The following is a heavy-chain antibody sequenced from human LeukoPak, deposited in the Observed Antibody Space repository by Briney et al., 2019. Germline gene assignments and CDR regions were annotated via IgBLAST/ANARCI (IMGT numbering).Heavy chain of an antibody. CDR2: INHSGST. D-gene: IGHD6-13*01. V-gene: IGHV4-34*01. Sequence: PSETLSLTCAVYGGSFSGYYWSWIRQPPGKGLEWIGEINHSGSTNYNPSLKSRVTISVDTSKNQFSLKLSSVTAADTAVYYCAREDSSSWYRFDPWGQGTLVTVSS. CDR3: AREDSSSWYRFDP. J-gene: IGHJ5*02. CDR1: GGSFSGYY.